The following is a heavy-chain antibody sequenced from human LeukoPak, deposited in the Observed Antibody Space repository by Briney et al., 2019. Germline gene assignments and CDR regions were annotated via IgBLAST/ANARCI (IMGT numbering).Heavy chain of an antibody. CDR1: GGSISSYY. CDR3: ARSLDSSSSGGWFDP. J-gene: IGHJ5*02. CDR2: IYTSGST. D-gene: IGHD6-6*01. Sequence: PSETLSLTCTVSGGSISSYYRSWIRQPAGKGPEWIGRIYTSGSTNYNPSLKSRVTISVDKSKNQFSLKLSSVTAADTAVYYCARSLDSSSSGGWFDPWGQGTLVTVSS. V-gene: IGHV4-4*07.